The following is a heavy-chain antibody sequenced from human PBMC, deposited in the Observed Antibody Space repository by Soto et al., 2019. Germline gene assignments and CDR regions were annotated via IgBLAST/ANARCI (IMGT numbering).Heavy chain of an antibody. CDR2: IIPMSGAR. V-gene: IGHV1-69*01. J-gene: IGHJ3*02. D-gene: IGHD3-3*01. CDR3: ATRSGANGIGFDI. Sequence: QVQLVQSGSEVKKPGSSLTVSCAASGGTFGSHTVTWVRQAPGQGHEWVGGIIPMSGARNNAQKFRGRVTINADETTNTAYLELNNLRFEDTAVDYCATRSGANGIGFDIWGQGTTVSVA. CDR1: GGTFGSHT.